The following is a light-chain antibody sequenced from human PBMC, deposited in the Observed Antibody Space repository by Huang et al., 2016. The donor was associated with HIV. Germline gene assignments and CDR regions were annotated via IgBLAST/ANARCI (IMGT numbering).Light chain of an antibody. CDR1: QSVLYSSNSKNY. CDR3: QQYYSIPQT. J-gene: IGKJ1*01. V-gene: IGKV4-1*01. CDR2: WAS. Sequence: DIVMTQSPDSLAVSLGERATIKCRSSQSVLYSSNSKNYLAWFQQTPGQAPRLLIYWASSRESGVPDRFSGSGSGTDFTLTISSLEAEDAAVYYCQQYYSIPQTFGQGTKVEIK.